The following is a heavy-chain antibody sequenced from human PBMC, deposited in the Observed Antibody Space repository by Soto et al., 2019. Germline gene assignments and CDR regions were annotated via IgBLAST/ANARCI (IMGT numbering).Heavy chain of an antibody. CDR3: VRGFEIYHLLSAPMDV. CDR1: GFTFRRYA. Sequence: PGGSLRLSCAASGFTFRRYAMHWFRQAPGKGLEGMAIIWYDGTKRYYADSVKGRFTIPRDNSKNTLYLQMDSLRAEDTAVFYCVRGFEIYHLLSAPMDVWGQGTTVTVSS. D-gene: IGHD3-9*01. J-gene: IGHJ6*02. CDR2: IWYDGTKR. V-gene: IGHV3-33*01.